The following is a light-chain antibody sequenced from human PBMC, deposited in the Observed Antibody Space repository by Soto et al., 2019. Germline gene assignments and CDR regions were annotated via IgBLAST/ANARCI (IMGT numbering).Light chain of an antibody. CDR1: QSVSSSD. J-gene: IGKJ2*01. CDR3: QQYGSSPLT. Sequence: EIALTQSPGTLSLSPGERATLTCRASQSVSSSDLAWYQQKPGQAPRLLIYGASSRATGIPDRFSGSGSGTDFTLTISRLEPEDFAVYYCQQYGSSPLTFGQGTKLEIK. V-gene: IGKV3-20*01. CDR2: GAS.